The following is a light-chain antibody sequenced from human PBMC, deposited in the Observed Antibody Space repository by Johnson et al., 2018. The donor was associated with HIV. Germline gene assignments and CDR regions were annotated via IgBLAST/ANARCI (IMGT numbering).Light chain of an antibody. Sequence: QSVLTQPPSVSAAPGQKVTISCSGSSSNIGNNYVSWYQQLPGTAPKLLIYDNNKRPSGIPDRFSGSKSVTSATLGITGLQTGDEADYYCGTWDSSLGKVFGTGTKVTVL. CDR3: GTWDSSLGKV. J-gene: IGLJ1*01. V-gene: IGLV1-51*01. CDR1: SSNIGNNY. CDR2: DNN.